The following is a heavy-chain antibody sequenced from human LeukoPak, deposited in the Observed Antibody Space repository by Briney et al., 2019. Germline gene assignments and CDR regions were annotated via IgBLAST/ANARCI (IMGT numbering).Heavy chain of an antibody. V-gene: IGHV4-4*07. CDR2: FYTSGST. CDR3: ARQGYCGGTTCYSSWFDP. Sequence: SETLSLTCTVSGGSISNYYWSWIRQPAGKGLEWIGRFYTSGSTIYNPSLKSRVTMSVDTSKNQFSLKLTSVTAADTAVYYCARQGYCGGTTCYSSWFDPWGQGTLVTVSS. D-gene: IGHD2-15*01. CDR1: GGSISNYY. J-gene: IGHJ5*02.